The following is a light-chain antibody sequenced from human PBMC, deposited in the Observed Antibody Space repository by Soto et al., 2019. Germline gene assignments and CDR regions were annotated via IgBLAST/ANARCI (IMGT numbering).Light chain of an antibody. CDR2: EVS. Sequence: QSVLTQPASVSGSPGQSITISCTGTSSDVGAYTSVSWYQQHPGKAPKLIIYEVSNRPPGVSTRFSGSKSASTASLTISGLQAEDEAHYYCVSFTTSITVEVFGSGTKVTVL. V-gene: IGLV2-14*01. CDR1: SSDVGAYTS. CDR3: VSFTTSITVEV. J-gene: IGLJ1*01.